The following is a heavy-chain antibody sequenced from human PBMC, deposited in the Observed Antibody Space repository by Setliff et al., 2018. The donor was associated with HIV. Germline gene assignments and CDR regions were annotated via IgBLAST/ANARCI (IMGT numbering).Heavy chain of an antibody. Sequence: SETLSLTCAVSGYSISSGYYWGWLRQPPGKGLAWIGSVFHGESTYYTPPLNSRVTMSVDTSKNQFPLKLSSVTAADTAVYYCARDAERGYSYGYDYWGQGTLVTVSS. V-gene: IGHV4-38-2*02. D-gene: IGHD5-18*01. J-gene: IGHJ4*02. CDR1: GYSISSGYY. CDR3: ARDAERGYSYGYDY. CDR2: VFHGEST.